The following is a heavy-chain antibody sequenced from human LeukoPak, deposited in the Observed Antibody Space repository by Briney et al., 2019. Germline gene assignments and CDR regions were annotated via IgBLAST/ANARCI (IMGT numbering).Heavy chain of an antibody. CDR2: ISGSGGST. D-gene: IGHD3-22*01. CDR1: GFTFSSYA. V-gene: IGHV3-23*01. J-gene: IGHJ3*02. CDR3: AKVPYSSGRSTAFDI. Sequence: PGGSLRLSCAASGFTFSSYAMSWVRQAPGKGLEWVSAISGSGGSTYYADSVKDRFTISRDNSKNTLYLQMNSLRAEDTAVYYCAKVPYSSGRSTAFDIWGQGTMVTVSS.